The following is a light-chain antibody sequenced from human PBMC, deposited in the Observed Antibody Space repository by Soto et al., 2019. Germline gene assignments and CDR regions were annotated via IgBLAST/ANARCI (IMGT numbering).Light chain of an antibody. V-gene: IGLV2-14*01. J-gene: IGLJ1*01. CDR1: SSDIGRYNF. CDR3: TSSTITSPYV. Sequence: QSFLTQPASMSGSPGHSITISCTGTSSDIGRYNFVSWYQHHPGKAPKLIIYEATKRPSGVSYRFSGSKSGNTASLTISGLQAEDEADYYCTSSTITSPYVFGTGTKVTVL. CDR2: EAT.